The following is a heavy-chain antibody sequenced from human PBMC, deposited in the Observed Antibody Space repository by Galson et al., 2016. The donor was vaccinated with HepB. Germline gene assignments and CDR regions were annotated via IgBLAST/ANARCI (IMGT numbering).Heavy chain of an antibody. D-gene: IGHD1-1*01. CDR3: TRYKAYLDAFDI. V-gene: IGHV3-49*03. CDR1: GFIFHEDA. CDR2: VRNKSSGGAT. Sequence: SLRLSCAGSGFIFHEDAMHWFRQAPGKGLEWIGLVRNKSSGGATEYAASVKGRFIISRDDSKRIAYLQMSSLKNEDTALYYCTRYKAYLDAFDIWGQGTMVTVSS. J-gene: IGHJ3*02.